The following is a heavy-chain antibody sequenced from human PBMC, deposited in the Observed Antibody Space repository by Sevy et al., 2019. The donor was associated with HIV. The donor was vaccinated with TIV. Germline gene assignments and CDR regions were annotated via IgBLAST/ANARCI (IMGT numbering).Heavy chain of an antibody. D-gene: IGHD2-8*01. CDR3: ARTRGPYSTSSRYYFDY. V-gene: IGHV3-11*01. CDR1: GFIFSDYY. J-gene: IGHJ4*02. Sequence: GGSLRLSCATSGFIFSDYYMSWVRQAPGKGLEWVSYMSNSGTTIHYADSVKGRFTISRDNGKNSLYLKMNSLRAEDTAVYHCARTRGPYSTSSRYYFDYWGQGILVTVSS. CDR2: MSNSGTTI.